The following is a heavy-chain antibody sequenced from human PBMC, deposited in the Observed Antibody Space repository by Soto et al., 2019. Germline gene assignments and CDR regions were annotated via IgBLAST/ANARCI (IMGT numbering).Heavy chain of an antibody. D-gene: IGHD3-10*01. V-gene: IGHV4-59*08. Sequence: SETLSLTCTVSGDAIGGYYWNWLRQPPGKGLEWIGYIYYTGSTIYNPSLRSRVNISIDASKSQFSLKLRTLTAADTAVYYCARRGGSGTVDYWGQGTLVTVSS. CDR1: GDAIGGYY. CDR3: ARRGGSGTVDY. J-gene: IGHJ4*02. CDR2: IYYTGST.